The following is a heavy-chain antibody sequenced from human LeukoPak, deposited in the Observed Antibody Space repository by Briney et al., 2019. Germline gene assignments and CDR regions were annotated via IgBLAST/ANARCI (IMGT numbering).Heavy chain of an antibody. CDR3: ARDVSDYGDF. CDR1: GFTFSSYA. Sequence: PGGSLRLSCAASGFTFSSYAMSWVRQAPGKGLEWVSAISGSGGSTYYADSVKGRFTISRDNSKNTLYLQMNSLGAEDTAVYYCARDVSDYGDFWGQGTLVTVSS. D-gene: IGHD5/OR15-5a*01. V-gene: IGHV3-23*01. J-gene: IGHJ4*02. CDR2: ISGSGGST.